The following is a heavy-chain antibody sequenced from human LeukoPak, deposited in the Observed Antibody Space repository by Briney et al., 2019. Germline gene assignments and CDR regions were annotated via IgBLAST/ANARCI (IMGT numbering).Heavy chain of an antibody. CDR1: GGSISSSNYY. Sequence: SETLSLTCTVSGGSISSSNYYWGWIRQPPGKGLEWIGSIYYSGRTYYNPSLKSRVTISVDTSKNQFSLKLSSVTAADTAVYYCAREIDSSGYYRYYYYMDVWGKGTTVTISS. V-gene: IGHV4-39*02. D-gene: IGHD3-22*01. J-gene: IGHJ6*03. CDR2: IYYSGRT. CDR3: AREIDSSGYYRYYYYMDV.